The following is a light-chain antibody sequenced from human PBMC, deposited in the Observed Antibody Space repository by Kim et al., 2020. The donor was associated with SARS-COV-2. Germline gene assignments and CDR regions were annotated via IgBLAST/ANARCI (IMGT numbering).Light chain of an antibody. Sequence: SAYVGYEVTSTCRASQGISNSLAWFQQKPGKAPKSLISAASSLQSGVPSRFSGSGSGTDFTLVISSLQPEDVATYYCQHYSFYPFSFGQGTKLEI. CDR3: QHYSFYPFS. J-gene: IGKJ2*03. V-gene: IGKV1-16*01. CDR2: AAS. CDR1: QGISNS.